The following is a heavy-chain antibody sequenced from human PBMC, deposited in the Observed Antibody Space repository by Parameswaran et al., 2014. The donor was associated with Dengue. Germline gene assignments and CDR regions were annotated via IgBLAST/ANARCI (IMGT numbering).Heavy chain of an antibody. V-gene: IGHV1-46*04. Sequence: PGASVKVSCKASGYTFTSYYMHWVRQAPGQGLEWMGIINPSGGSTSYAQKLQGRVTMTRDTSTSTVYMELSSLRSEDTAVYYCARGAVAGSYYYYYGMDVWGQGTTVTVSS. D-gene: IGHD6-19*01. CDR1: GYTFTSYY. CDR2: INPSGGST. CDR3: ARGAVAGSYYYYYGMDV. J-gene: IGHJ6*02.